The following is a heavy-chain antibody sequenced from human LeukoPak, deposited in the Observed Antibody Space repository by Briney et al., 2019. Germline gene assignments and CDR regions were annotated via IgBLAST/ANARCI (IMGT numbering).Heavy chain of an antibody. CDR2: IYYSGST. V-gene: IGHV4-59*01. Sequence: SETLSLTFTVSGGSISSYYWSWIRQPPGKGLEWIGYIYYSGSTNYNPSLKSRVTISVDTSKNQFSLKLSSVTAADTAVYYCARAAGELFGRYYYYYMDVWGKGTTVTISS. CDR1: GGSISSYY. J-gene: IGHJ6*03. CDR3: ARAAGELFGRYYYYYMDV. D-gene: IGHD3-10*01.